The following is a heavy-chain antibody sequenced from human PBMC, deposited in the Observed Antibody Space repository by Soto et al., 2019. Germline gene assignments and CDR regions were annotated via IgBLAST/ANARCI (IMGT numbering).Heavy chain of an antibody. CDR2: ISYDGNNK. J-gene: IGHJ4*02. CDR3: AKVRVSAGGYFDY. D-gene: IGHD3-10*01. Sequence: GGSLRLSCAASGFTFSSYGMHWVRQAPGKGLEWVAVISYDGNNKYYADSVKGRFTISRDNSKNTLYLQMNSLRAEDTAVYYCAKVRVSAGGYFDYWGQGTLVTVSS. V-gene: IGHV3-30*18. CDR1: GFTFSSYG.